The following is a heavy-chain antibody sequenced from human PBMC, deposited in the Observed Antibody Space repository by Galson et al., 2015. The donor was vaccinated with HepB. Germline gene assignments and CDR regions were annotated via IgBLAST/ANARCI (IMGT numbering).Heavy chain of an antibody. D-gene: IGHD5-18*01. CDR2: IYPGDSDT. J-gene: IGHJ4*02. Sequence: QSGAEVKKPGESLEISCTGSGYNFSNYWIGWVRQMPGKGLEWMGLIYPGDSDTSYSPSFQGQVTISGDKSINTAYLQWRSLKASDTAMYYCVRQGGAGIQALLGDFDYWGQGTLVTVSS. CDR1: GYNFSNYW. CDR3: VRQGGAGIQALLGDFDY. V-gene: IGHV5-51*01.